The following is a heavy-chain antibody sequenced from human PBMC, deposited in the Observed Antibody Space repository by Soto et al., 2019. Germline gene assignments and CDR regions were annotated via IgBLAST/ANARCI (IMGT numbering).Heavy chain of an antibody. J-gene: IGHJ6*02. CDR3: ARAPYDSDGMDV. CDR1: GFAFSSYS. V-gene: IGHV3-21*01. CDR2: ISSGSTYI. Sequence: LRLSCAASGFAFSSYSMNWVRQAPGKGLEWVSSISSGSTYINYADSLKGRFTISRDNAENSLFLQMYSLRVEDTAVYYCARAPYDSDGMDVWGQGTTVTVSS. D-gene: IGHD5-12*01.